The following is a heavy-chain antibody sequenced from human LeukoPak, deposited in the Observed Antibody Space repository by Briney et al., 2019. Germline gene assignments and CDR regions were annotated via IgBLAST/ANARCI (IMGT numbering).Heavy chain of an antibody. CDR2: IDSDGRST. V-gene: IGHV3-74*01. Sequence: GGSLRLSCAASGFTLSSYWMHWVRQAPGKGPVWVSGIDSDGRSTSYADSVKGRFTISRDPAKNTLFLQMNSLRAEDTAVYYCARDTAPSYWGQGTLVTVSS. J-gene: IGHJ4*02. CDR1: GFTLSSYW. CDR3: ARDTAPSY. D-gene: IGHD5-18*01.